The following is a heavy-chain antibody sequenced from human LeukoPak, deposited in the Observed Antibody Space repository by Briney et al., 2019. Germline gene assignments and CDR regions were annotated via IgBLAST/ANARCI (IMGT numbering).Heavy chain of an antibody. V-gene: IGHV3-74*01. Sequence: GGSLRLSCAASGFTFSSYWMHWVRQAPGEGLVWVSRIDPDDSGSTYADSVKGRFTISRDNAKNTLWLQTNSLRADDTAVYYCAGVRAGGNRAFDVWGQGTVVAVSS. CDR1: GFTFSSYW. CDR2: IDPDDSGS. CDR3: AGVRAGGNRAFDV. D-gene: IGHD4-23*01. J-gene: IGHJ3*01.